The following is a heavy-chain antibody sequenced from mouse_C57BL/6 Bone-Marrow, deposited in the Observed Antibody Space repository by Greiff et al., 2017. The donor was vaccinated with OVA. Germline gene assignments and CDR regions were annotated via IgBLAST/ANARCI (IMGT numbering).Heavy chain of an antibody. Sequence: DVHLVESGEGLVKPGGSLKLSCAASGFTFSSYAMSWVRQPPEKRLEWVAYLSSGGDYIYYADTVKGRFTISRDNARNSLYLQMSSLKSEDTAMYYCTREDSADYWGQGTTLTVSS. CDR1: GFTFSSYA. J-gene: IGHJ2*01. CDR2: LSSGGDYI. D-gene: IGHD3-3*01. CDR3: TREDSADY. V-gene: IGHV5-9-1*02.